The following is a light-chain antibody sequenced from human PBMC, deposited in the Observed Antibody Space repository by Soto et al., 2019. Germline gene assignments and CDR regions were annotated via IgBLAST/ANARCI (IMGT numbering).Light chain of an antibody. CDR2: WAS. V-gene: IGKV4-1*01. CDR3: QQDYSSPPL. CDR1: QSVFYSTNNKNY. Sequence: DIVMTQSPDSLTVSLGERATINCKSSQSVFYSTNNKNYLAWYQQKPGQPPKLLIYWASTRESGVPDRFSGCGSGTDFTLTISSLQAEDVAVYYCQQDYSSPPLFGPGTKVDIK. J-gene: IGKJ3*01.